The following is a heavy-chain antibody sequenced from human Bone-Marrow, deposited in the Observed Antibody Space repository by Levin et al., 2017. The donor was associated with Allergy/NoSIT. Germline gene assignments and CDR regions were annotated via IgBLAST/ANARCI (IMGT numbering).Heavy chain of an antibody. CDR1: GFTFSSYA. Sequence: SCAASGFTFSSYAMHWVRQAPGKGLEWVAVISYDGSNKYYADSVKGRFTIPRDNSKNTLYLQMNSLRAEDTAVYYCARDPHWSSDYYDSSASLGDAFDIWGQGIMVTVSS. CDR2: ISYDGSNK. D-gene: IGHD3-22*01. V-gene: IGHV3-30-3*01. J-gene: IGHJ3*02. CDR3: ARDPHWSSDYYDSSASLGDAFDI.